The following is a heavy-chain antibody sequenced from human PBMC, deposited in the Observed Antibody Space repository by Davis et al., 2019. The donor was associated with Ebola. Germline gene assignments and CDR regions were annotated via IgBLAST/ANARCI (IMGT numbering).Heavy chain of an antibody. D-gene: IGHD5-12*01. Sequence: SVKVSCKAPGGTFSSYAISWVRQAPGQGLEWMGGIIPIYEKVQYSQKFQGRVTITADESTSTDYMELSSLRSEDTGLYFCAREIGKVATIGLLGFDPWGQGTLVTVSS. V-gene: IGHV1-69*13. CDR2: IIPIYEKV. J-gene: IGHJ5*02. CDR3: AREIGKVATIGLLGFDP. CDR1: GGTFSSYA.